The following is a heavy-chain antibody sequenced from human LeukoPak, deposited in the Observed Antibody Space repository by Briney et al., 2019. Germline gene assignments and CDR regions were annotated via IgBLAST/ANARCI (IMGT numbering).Heavy chain of an antibody. CDR1: GGSFSGYY. D-gene: IGHD3-16*01. CDR2: INHSGST. J-gene: IGHJ4*02. CDR3: ARGMTTFDY. Sequence: SETLSLTYAVCGGSFSGYYWSWIRQPPGKGLEWIGEINHSGSTNYNPSLKSRVTISVDTSKNQFSLKLSSVTAADTAVYYCARGMTTFDYWGQGTLVTVSS. V-gene: IGHV4-34*01.